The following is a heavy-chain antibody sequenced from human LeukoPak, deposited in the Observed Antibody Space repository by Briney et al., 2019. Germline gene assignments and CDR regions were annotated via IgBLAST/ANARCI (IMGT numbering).Heavy chain of an antibody. CDR2: IWYDGSNK. CDR3: ARGTMVRGVIRTPFDY. CDR1: GFTFSGYG. Sequence: GGSLRLSCAASGFTFSGYGMHWVRQAPGKGLEWVAVIWYDGSNKYYADSVKGRFTISRDNSKNTLYLQMNSLRAEDTAVYYCARGTMVRGVIRTPFDYWGQGTLVTVSS. V-gene: IGHV3-33*01. D-gene: IGHD3-10*01. J-gene: IGHJ4*02.